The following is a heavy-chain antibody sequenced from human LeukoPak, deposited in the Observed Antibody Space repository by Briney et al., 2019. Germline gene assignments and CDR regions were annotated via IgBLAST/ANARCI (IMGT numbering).Heavy chain of an antibody. V-gene: IGHV3-30*18. Sequence: GGSLRLSCAASGFTFSCYGMHWVRQAPGKGLEWVAVISYDGSNKYYADSVKGRFTISRDNSKNTLYLQMNSLRAEDTAVYYCAKDPSPYDSSGYYYDWGQGTLVTVSS. D-gene: IGHD3-22*01. J-gene: IGHJ4*02. CDR2: ISYDGSNK. CDR1: GFTFSCYG. CDR3: AKDPSPYDSSGYYYD.